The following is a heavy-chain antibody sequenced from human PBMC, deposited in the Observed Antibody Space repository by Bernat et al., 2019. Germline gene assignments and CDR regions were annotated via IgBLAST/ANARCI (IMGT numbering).Heavy chain of an antibody. CDR1: GFTFSSYG. V-gene: IGHV3-33*01. D-gene: IGHD3-16*01. J-gene: IGHJ4*02. CDR2: IWYDGSNK. CDR3: ARDRSPWGGGSYFDY. Sequence: QVQLVESGGGVVQPGRSLRLSCAASGFTFSSYGMHWVRQAPGKGLEWVAVIWYDGSNKYYADSVKGRFTISRDNSKNTLYLQMNSLRAEDTAVYYCARDRSPWGGGSYFDYWGQGTLVTVSS.